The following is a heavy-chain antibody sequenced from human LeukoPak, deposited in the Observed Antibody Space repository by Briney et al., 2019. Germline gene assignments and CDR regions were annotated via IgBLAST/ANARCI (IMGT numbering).Heavy chain of an antibody. J-gene: IGHJ3*02. D-gene: IGHD3-22*01. CDR3: ARDPSYYDSSGYPSRGAFDI. CDR1: GYTFTSYY. V-gene: IGHV1-46*01. Sequence: ASVKVSCKASGYTFTSYYMHWVRQAPGQGLEWMGIINPSGGSTSYAQKFQGRVTMTRDTSISTAYMELSRLRSDDTAVYYCARDPSYYDSSGYPSRGAFDIWGQGTMVTVSS. CDR2: INPSGGST.